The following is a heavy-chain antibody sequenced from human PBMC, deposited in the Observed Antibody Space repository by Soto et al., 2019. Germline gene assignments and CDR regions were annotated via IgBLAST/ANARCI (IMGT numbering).Heavy chain of an antibody. CDR2: IYYSGST. J-gene: IGHJ5*02. CDR1: CGSIISYY. D-gene: IGHD1-26*01. V-gene: IGHV4-59*01. Sequence: PSETLSLTCTFSCGSIISYYWSWIRHPPGKGLEWIGYIYYSGSTNYNPSLKSRVTISVDTSKNQFSLKLSSVTAADTAVYYCARAKGGASWFDPWGQGTLVTVSS. CDR3: ARAKGGASWFDP.